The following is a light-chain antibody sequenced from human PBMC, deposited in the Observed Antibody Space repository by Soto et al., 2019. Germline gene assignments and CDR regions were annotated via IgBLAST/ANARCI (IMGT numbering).Light chain of an antibody. CDR3: QQYSTYST. CDR2: DVS. V-gene: IGKV1-5*01. Sequence: IEITQSPSSLSASVGDGVTITCRASQSINRRLAWYQQKLGKAPKVLIYDVSSLESGVPSRFSGSGSGTEFTLTISSLQPDDFATYYCQQYSTYSTSGQGTK. CDR1: QSINRR. J-gene: IGKJ1*01.